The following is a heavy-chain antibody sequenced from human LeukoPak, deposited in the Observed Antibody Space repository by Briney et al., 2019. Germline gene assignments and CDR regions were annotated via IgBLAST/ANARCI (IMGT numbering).Heavy chain of an antibody. CDR3: ARRSPGVVAFDY. CDR1: GGSISSYY. CDR2: IYYSGST. D-gene: IGHD2-15*01. J-gene: IGHJ4*02. Sequence: LSETLSLICTVSGGSISSYYWSWIRQPPGKGLEWIGYIYYSGSTNYNPSLKSRVTISVDTSKNQFSLKLSSVTAADTAVYYCARRSPGVVAFDYWGQGTLVTVSS. V-gene: IGHV4-59*08.